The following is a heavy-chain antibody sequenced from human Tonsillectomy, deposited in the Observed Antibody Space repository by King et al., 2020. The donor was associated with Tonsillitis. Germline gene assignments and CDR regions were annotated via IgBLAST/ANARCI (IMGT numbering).Heavy chain of an antibody. CDR1: GFTFSDYY. Sequence: VQLVESGGGLVKPGGSLRLSCAASGFTFSDYYMSWIRQTPGRGLEWISFINPSGTDTNYVDSVRGRFTISRDNAKNSMFLQVNSLRAEDTGVYYCGREYWGAFDIWGRGTMVTVSS. V-gene: IGHV3-11*05. CDR2: INPSGTDT. D-gene: IGHD2-8*02. J-gene: IGHJ3*02. CDR3: GREYWGAFDI.